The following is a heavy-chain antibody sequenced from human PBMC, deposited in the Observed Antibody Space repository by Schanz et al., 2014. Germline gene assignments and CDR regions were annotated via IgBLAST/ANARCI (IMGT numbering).Heavy chain of an antibody. D-gene: IGHD2-2*02. V-gene: IGHV1-69*02. CDR1: GGTFSSYT. CDR3: ASTYCSSPSYYTGYYYMDV. Sequence: QVQLVQSEAEVKKPGSSVKVSCKASGGTFSSYTISWVRQAPGQGLEWMGRIIPILGIANYAQNFQGRVTITADKSTRTAYMVLTSLRCEDTAVYYCASTYCSSPSYYTGYYYMDVWGKGTTVTVSS. J-gene: IGHJ6*03. CDR2: IIPILGIA.